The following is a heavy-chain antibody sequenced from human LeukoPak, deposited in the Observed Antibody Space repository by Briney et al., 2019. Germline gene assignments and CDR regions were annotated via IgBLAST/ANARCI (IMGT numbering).Heavy chain of an antibody. CDR3: ARVRAPYSSGWYIGYFDL. CDR2: IYHSGST. D-gene: IGHD6-19*01. CDR1: GGSISSGGYS. Sequence: PSETLSLTCAVSGGSISSGGYSWSWIRQPPGKGLEWIGYIYHSGSTYYSPSLKSRVTISVDRSKNQFSLKLSSVTAADTAVYYCARVRAPYSSGWYIGYFDLWGRGTLVTVSS. J-gene: IGHJ2*01. V-gene: IGHV4-30-2*01.